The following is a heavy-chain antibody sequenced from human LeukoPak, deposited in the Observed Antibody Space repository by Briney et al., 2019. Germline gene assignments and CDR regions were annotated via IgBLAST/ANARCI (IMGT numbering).Heavy chain of an antibody. CDR1: GFTFSSYS. D-gene: IGHD3-22*01. Sequence: PGGSLRLSCAASGFTFSSYSMNWVRQAPGKGLEWVSSISSSSSYIYYADSVKGRFTISRDNAKNSLYLQMNSLRAEDTAVYYCAREGVYYDSSGYLDYWGQGTLVTVSS. CDR3: AREGVYYDSSGYLDY. J-gene: IGHJ4*02. CDR2: ISSSSSYI. V-gene: IGHV3-21*01.